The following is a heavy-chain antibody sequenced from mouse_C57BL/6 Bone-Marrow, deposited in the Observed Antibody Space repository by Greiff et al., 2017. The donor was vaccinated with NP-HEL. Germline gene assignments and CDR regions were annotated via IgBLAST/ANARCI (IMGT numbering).Heavy chain of an antibody. J-gene: IGHJ4*01. Sequence: ESGPGILQPSQTLSLTCSFSGFSLSTFGLGVGWIRQPSGQGLEWLAHIWWDDDKYYNPALKSRLTISKDTSKNQVFLKLANVDTADTDTYYGDRMDGYDDAMDYWGQGTSVTVSS. CDR3: DRMDGYDDAMDY. D-gene: IGHD2-2*01. CDR2: IWWDDDK. V-gene: IGHV8-8*01. CDR1: GFSLSTFGLG.